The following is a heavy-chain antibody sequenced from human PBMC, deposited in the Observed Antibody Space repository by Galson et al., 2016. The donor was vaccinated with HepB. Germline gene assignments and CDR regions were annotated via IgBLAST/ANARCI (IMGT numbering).Heavy chain of an antibody. Sequence: SLRLSCAASGFTFSNYDMHWVRQATGERLEWVSGFGSTGDTYYSASAKGRFTISRENAKNSLYLQMNTLRAEDSAIYYCERGGKYCRNGVCYQSPFFVIWGQVTMVTVSS. J-gene: IGHJ3*02. CDR3: ERGGKYCRNGVCYQSPFFVI. CDR2: FGSTGDT. CDR1: GFTFSNYD. D-gene: IGHD2-8*01. V-gene: IGHV3-13*01.